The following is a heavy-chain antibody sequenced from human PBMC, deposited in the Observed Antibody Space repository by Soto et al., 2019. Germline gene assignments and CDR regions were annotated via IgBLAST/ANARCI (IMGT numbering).Heavy chain of an antibody. V-gene: IGHV1-69*13. CDR1: GGTFSSYA. Sequence: SVKVSCKASGGTFSSYAVSWVRQAPGQGLEWMGGIIPIFGTANYAQKFQGRVTITADESTSTAYMELSSLRSEDTAVYYCTTYYYDSSGYYSPPTEYFQHWGQGTLVTVSS. D-gene: IGHD3-22*01. J-gene: IGHJ1*01. CDR3: TTYYYDSSGYYSPPTEYFQH. CDR2: IIPIFGTA.